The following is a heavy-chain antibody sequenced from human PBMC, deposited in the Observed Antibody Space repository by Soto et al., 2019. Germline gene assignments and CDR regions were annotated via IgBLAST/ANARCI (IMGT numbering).Heavy chain of an antibody. J-gene: IGHJ6*02. CDR3: ARSYGSGSYYDYYYGMDV. Sequence: SETLSLTCRVSGGAISTYDWTWIGQFPGQGLEWIGYIYHSGSSQYNPSLTSRVTISVDTSKNQLSLRLSSVTAADTAVYYCARSYGSGSYYDYYYGMDVWGQGTTVTVSS. CDR2: IYHSGSS. D-gene: IGHD3-10*01. V-gene: IGHV4-59*01. CDR1: GGAISTYD.